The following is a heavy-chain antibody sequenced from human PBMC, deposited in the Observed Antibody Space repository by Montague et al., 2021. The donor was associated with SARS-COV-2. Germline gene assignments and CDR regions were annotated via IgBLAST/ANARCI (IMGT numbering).Heavy chain of an antibody. J-gene: IGHJ4*02. CDR2: IYSSGST. CDR3: VREGRSSAYAMDY. V-gene: IGHV4-59*01. D-gene: IGHD3-22*01. Sequence: SETLSLTCTVSGASTRGSYWGWVRQPPGKGPEWIGNIYSSGSTHYNPSLKSRVTISVDTSKSQFSLRLTSVTAADTAGYYCVREGRSSAYAMDYWGQGTLVTVSS. CDR1: GASTRGSY.